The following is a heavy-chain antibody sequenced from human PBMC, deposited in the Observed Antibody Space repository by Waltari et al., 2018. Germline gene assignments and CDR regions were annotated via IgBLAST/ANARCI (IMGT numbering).Heavy chain of an antibody. J-gene: IGHJ6*02. CDR1: GYTFTGYY. CDR3: ATAGNSVVPAAMPYYYYYYGMDV. D-gene: IGHD2-2*01. Sequence: QVQLVQSGAEVKKPGASVKVSCKASGYTFTGYYMHWVRQAPGQGLEWMGRINPNSGGTNYAQKFQGRVTMTRDTSISTAYMELSRLRSDDTAVYYCATAGNSVVPAAMPYYYYYYGMDVWGQGTTVTVSS. V-gene: IGHV1-2*06. CDR2: INPNSGGT.